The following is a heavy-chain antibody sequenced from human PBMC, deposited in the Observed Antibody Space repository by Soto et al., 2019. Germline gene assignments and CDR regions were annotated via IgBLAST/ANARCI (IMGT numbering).Heavy chain of an antibody. Sequence: QVQLQESGPGLVKPSGTLSLTCAVSGGSISSSNWWSWVRQPPGKGLEWIGEIYHSGSTNYNPSPKSRVTLSVDKSTTQFSLKLSSVTAADTAVYYCARVSGSYYYGMDVWGQGTTVTVSS. CDR3: ARVSGSYYYGMDV. J-gene: IGHJ6*02. D-gene: IGHD1-26*01. V-gene: IGHV4-4*02. CDR1: GGSISSSNW. CDR2: IYHSGST.